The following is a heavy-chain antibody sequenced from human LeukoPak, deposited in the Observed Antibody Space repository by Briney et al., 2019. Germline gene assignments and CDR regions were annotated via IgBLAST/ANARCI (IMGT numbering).Heavy chain of an antibody. CDR3: VRGYSFGPYGMDV. CDR2: IYSGGST. J-gene: IGHJ6*02. CDR1: GFTVSSNY. V-gene: IGHV3-53*01. Sequence: GGSLRLSCAASGFTVSSNYMSWVRQAPGKGLEWVSVIYSGGSTYYADSVKGRFTISRDNSKNTLYLQMNSLRAEDTAVYFCVRGYSFGPYGMDVWGQGTTVTVSS. D-gene: IGHD2-15*01.